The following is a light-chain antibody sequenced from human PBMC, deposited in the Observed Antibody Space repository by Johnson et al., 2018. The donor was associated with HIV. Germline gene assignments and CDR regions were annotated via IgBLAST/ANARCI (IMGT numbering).Light chain of an antibody. CDR1: SSNIGNNY. CDR2: DNN. V-gene: IGLV1-51*01. CDR3: GALDSSLRTAF. Sequence: QSVLTQPPSVSAAPGQKVTISCSGSSSNIGNNYVSWYQQLPGTAPKLLIYDNNKRPSGIPDRFSGSKSGTSATLGITGLQTGDEAVYYCGALDSSLRTAFFGPGTEVTVL. J-gene: IGLJ1*01.